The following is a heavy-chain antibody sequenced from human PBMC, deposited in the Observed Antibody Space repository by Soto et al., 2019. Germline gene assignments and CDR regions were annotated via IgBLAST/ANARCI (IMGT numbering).Heavy chain of an antibody. D-gene: IGHD4-17*01. J-gene: IGHJ6*02. CDR3: ARVPVTIGYGMDV. Sequence: QLQLQESGSGLVKPSQTLSLTCAVSGGSISSDNCSWSWIRQPPGKGLEWIGYIYHSGSTDYNPSLKGRASISVDKSRNQFSPKLSSVSAADTAVYFCARVPVTIGYGMDVWGQGTTVTVSS. CDR2: IYHSGST. CDR1: GGSISSDNCS. V-gene: IGHV4-30-2*01.